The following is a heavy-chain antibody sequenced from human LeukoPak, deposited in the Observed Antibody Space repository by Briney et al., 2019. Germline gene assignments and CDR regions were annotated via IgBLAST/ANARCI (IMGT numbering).Heavy chain of an antibody. J-gene: IGHJ5*02. V-gene: IGHV4-59*08. Sequence: SETLSLTCTVSGGSISSSYWGWIRQPPGKGLEWIGYISYSGSTKYNPSLKSRVTLSVDTSQNQFSLKVNSVTAADTAVYYCARRGVEMAPVRPDNWFDPWGQGTLVTVSS. CDR3: ARRGVEMAPVRPDNWFDP. CDR2: ISYSGST. D-gene: IGHD5-24*01. CDR1: GGSISSSY.